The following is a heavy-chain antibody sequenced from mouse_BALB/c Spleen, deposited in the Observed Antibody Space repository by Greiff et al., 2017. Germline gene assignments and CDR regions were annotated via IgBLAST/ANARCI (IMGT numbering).Heavy chain of an antibody. D-gene: IGHD2-12*01. Sequence: QVQLKESGAELVRPGTSVKVSCKASGYAFTNYLIEWVKQRPGQGLEWIGVINPGSGGTNYNEKFKGKATLTADKSSSTAYMQLSSLTSDDSAVYFCARGLRRAMDYWGQGTSVTVSS. CDR3: ARGLRRAMDY. J-gene: IGHJ4*01. CDR2: INPGSGGT. CDR1: GYAFTNYL. V-gene: IGHV1-54*01.